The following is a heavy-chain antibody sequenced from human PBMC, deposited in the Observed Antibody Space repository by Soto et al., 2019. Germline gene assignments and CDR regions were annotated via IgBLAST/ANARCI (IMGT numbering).Heavy chain of an antibody. J-gene: IGHJ5*02. CDR3: ARLYCGGDCYLNWFDP. D-gene: IGHD2-21*02. V-gene: IGHV4-59*08. CDR1: GGSISSYY. Sequence: SETLSLTCTVSGGSISSYYWSWIRQPPGKGLEWIGYIYYSGSTNYNPSLKSRVTISVDTSKNQFSLKLSSVTAADTAVYYCARLYCGGDCYLNWFDPWGQGTLVTVS. CDR2: IYYSGST.